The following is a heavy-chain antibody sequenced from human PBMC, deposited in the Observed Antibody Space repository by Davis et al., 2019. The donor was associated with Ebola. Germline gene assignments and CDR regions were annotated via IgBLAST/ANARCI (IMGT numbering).Heavy chain of an antibody. CDR1: GGSISGYY. V-gene: IGHV4-34*01. CDR3: ARDRGYCSGGSCFFDY. CDR2: INHSGST. Sequence: PSETLSLTCTVSGGSISGYYWSWIRQPPGKGLEWIGEINHSGSTNYNPSLKSRVTISVDTSKNQFSLKLSSVTAADTAVYYCARDRGYCSGGSCFFDYWGQGTLVTVSS. D-gene: IGHD2-15*01. J-gene: IGHJ4*02.